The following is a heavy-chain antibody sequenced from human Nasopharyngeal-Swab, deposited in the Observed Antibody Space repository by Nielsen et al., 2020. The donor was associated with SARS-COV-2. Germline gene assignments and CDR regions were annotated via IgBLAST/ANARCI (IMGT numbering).Heavy chain of an antibody. V-gene: IGHV3-7*01. D-gene: IGHD1-26*01. J-gene: IGHJ4*02. Sequence: GVLKISCAASGFTFTNHWMSWVRQAPGKGLEWLANINQAGSVQKYVDSVKGRFFISRDNTEKTLFLQMNSLTVGDTAVYYCVRNGGALDFWGQGTMVTVSS. CDR2: INQAGSVQ. CDR1: GFTFTNHW. CDR3: VRNGGALDF.